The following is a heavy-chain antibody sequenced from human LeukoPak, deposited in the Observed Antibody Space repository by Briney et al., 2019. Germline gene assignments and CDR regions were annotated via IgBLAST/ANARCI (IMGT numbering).Heavy chain of an antibody. CDR2: TNPNSGDT. CDR3: ARDPIAVVDAFDI. J-gene: IGHJ3*02. CDR1: GYTFTGYY. D-gene: IGHD6-19*01. V-gene: IGHV1-2*06. Sequence: ASVKVSCKASGYTFTGYYVHWVRQAPGQGLEWMGRTNPNSGDTDYAQKFQGRVTMTRDTSISTAYMELSRLRSDDTAVYYCARDPIAVVDAFDIWGQGTMVTVSS.